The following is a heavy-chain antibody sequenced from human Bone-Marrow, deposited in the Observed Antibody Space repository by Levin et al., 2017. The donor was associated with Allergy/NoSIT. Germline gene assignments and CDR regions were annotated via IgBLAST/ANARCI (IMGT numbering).Heavy chain of an antibody. CDR1: GGSISNFY. D-gene: IGHD4-17*01. Sequence: PSETLSLTCAVSGGSISNFYWTWIRQTPGVGLEWIGHVHYTGSSTYNPSLKTRLTISVDTSRNQFSLSLRSLSSADTAVYYCARGARYGDYFDSWGQGTLVTVSS. CDR3: ARGARYGDYFDS. J-gene: IGHJ4*02. V-gene: IGHV4-59*01. CDR2: VHYTGSS.